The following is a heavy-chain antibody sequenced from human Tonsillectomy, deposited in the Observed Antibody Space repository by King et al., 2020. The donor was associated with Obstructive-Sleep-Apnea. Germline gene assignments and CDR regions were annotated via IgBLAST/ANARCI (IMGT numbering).Heavy chain of an antibody. CDR3: ARDEGYSRYYDSGSWNWFDP. Sequence: QLVQSGAEVKKPGASVKVSCKASGYTFTGYYMHWVRQAPGQGLEWMGWINPNSGGTNYAQKCQGRVAMTRDTSISTAYMELSRLRSDDTAVYYCARDEGYSRYYDSGSWNWFDPWGQGTLVTVSS. V-gene: IGHV1-2*02. D-gene: IGHD3-10*01. J-gene: IGHJ5*02. CDR2: INPNSGGT. CDR1: GYTFTGYY.